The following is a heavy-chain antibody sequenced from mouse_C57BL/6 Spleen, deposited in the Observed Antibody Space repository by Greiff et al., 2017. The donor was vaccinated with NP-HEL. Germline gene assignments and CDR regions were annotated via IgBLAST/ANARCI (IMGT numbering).Heavy chain of an antibody. CDR1: GFTFSSYA. D-gene: IGHD1-1*01. V-gene: IGHV5-4*01. CDR3: ARDYYGRTYYYAMDY. J-gene: IGHJ4*01. Sequence: EVQLVESGGGLVKPGGSLKLSCAASGFTFSSYAMSWVRQTPEKRLEWVATISDGGSYTYYPDNVKGRFTISRDTAKNNLYLQMSHLKSEDTAMYYCARDYYGRTYYYAMDYWGQGTSVTVSS. CDR2: ISDGGSYT.